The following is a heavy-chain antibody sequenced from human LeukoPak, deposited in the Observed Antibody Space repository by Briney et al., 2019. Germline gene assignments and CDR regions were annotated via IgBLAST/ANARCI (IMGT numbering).Heavy chain of an antibody. CDR1: GYSFSNYG. CDR3: GRDFTSVHRGEVTYY. V-gene: IGHV1-18*01. CDR2: ISAHNGNT. D-gene: IGHD3-10*01. Sequence: GASVKVSCKASGYSFSNYGINWVRQAPGQGLEWMGWISAHNGNTQYAREIQGRATMPTNTSTGQDYMELRGLRSDDTAVYYFGRDFTSVHRGEVTYYGGEGTLVTVSS. J-gene: IGHJ4*02.